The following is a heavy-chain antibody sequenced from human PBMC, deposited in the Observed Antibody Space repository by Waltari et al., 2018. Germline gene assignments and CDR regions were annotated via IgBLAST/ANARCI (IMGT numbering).Heavy chain of an antibody. CDR3: ARLTPPVVPAAIGTVPYYYMDV. CDR1: GGSFSGSY. D-gene: IGHD2-2*02. CDR2: INHSGST. Sequence: QVQLQQWGAGLLKPSETLSLTCAVYGGSFSGSYWSWIRQPPGKGLEWIGEINHSGSTNYNPSLKSRVTISVDTSKNQFSLKLSSVTAADTAVYYCARLTPPVVPAAIGTVPYYYMDVWGKGTTVTISS. J-gene: IGHJ6*03. V-gene: IGHV4-34*01.